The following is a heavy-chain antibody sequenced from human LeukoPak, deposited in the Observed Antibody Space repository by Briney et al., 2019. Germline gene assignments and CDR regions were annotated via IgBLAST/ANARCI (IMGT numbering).Heavy chain of an antibody. Sequence: ASLQISCKTSGSTFTHYWIAWVRQVPGKGLEWRGIIYPGDSTTRYSPSLQGHVTISSHKSITTAYLQWSSLKASDTAMFYCARRAGNSGYFSDAFDIWGQGTMVTVSS. V-gene: IGHV5-51*01. CDR3: ARRAGNSGYFSDAFDI. D-gene: IGHD3-22*01. J-gene: IGHJ3*02. CDR2: IYPGDSTT. CDR1: GSTFTHYW.